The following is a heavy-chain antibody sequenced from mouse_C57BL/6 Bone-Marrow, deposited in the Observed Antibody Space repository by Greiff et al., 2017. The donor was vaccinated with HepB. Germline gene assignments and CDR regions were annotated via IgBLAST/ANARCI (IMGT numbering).Heavy chain of an antibody. Sequence: EVQGVESGGGLVQPGGSMKLSCVASGFTFSNYWMNWVRQSPEKGLEWVAQIRLKSDNYATHYAESVKGRFTISRDDSKSSVYLQMNNLRAEDTGIYYCTGEGYWGQGTLVTVSA. CDR2: IRLKSDNYAT. CDR1: GFTFSNYW. V-gene: IGHV6-3*01. J-gene: IGHJ3*01. CDR3: TGEGY.